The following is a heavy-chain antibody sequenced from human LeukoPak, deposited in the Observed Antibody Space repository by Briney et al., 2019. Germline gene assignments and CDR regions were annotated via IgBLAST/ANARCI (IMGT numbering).Heavy chain of an antibody. CDR3: ARSYGSGSYYLYYYYYMDV. Sequence: SVKVSCKASGGTFSNYAISWVRQAPGQGLEWMGGIIPLFGTANYAQKFQGRVTITTDESTSTAYMELSSLGSEDTAVYYCARSYGSGSYYLYYYYYMDVWGKGTTVTVSS. J-gene: IGHJ6*03. CDR2: IIPLFGTA. V-gene: IGHV1-69*05. CDR1: GGTFSNYA. D-gene: IGHD3-10*01.